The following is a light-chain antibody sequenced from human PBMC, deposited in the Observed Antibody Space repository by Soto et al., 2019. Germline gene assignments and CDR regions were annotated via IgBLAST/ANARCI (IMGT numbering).Light chain of an antibody. CDR1: QNINTY. Sequence: IQMTQSPSSLSASVGDRITITCRASQNINTYLNWYQHKPGEAPKLLIYSASNLHSDIPSRFSGSGSGTNFTVTISSLQPEDFATYYCLQHNTYPLTFGGGTKVEIK. V-gene: IGKV1-39*01. CDR3: LQHNTYPLT. J-gene: IGKJ4*01. CDR2: SAS.